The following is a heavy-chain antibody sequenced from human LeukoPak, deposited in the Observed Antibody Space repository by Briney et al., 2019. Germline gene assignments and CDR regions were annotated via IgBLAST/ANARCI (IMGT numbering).Heavy chain of an antibody. Sequence: GGSLRLSCAASGFTVSSNYMSRVRQAPGKGLEWVSVIYSGGSTYYADSVKGRFTISRDNSKNTLYLQMNSLRAEDTAVYYCARVAHYDSSGIGNYRGQGILVTVSS. CDR2: IYSGGST. J-gene: IGHJ4*02. CDR1: GFTVSSNY. CDR3: ARVAHYDSSGIGNY. D-gene: IGHD3-22*01. V-gene: IGHV3-53*01.